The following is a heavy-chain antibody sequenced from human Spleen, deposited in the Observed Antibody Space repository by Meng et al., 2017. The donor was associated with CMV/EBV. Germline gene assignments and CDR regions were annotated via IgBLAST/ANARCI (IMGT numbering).Heavy chain of an antibody. CDR1: YTFTSYY. CDR3: ARGGVSGSYPLENNWFDP. J-gene: IGHJ5*02. D-gene: IGHD1-26*01. CDR2: INPSGGTT. Sequence: YTFTSYYMHCVRQAPGQRLEWMGIINPSGGTTKYAQKFRGRVTMTRDTSTSTIYMELSSLRSEDTAVYYCARGGVSGSYPLENNWFDPWGQGTLVTVSS. V-gene: IGHV1-46*01.